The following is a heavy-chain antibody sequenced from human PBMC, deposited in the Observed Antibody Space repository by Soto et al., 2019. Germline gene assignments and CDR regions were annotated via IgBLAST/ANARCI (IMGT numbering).Heavy chain of an antibody. J-gene: IGHJ4*02. V-gene: IGHV3-43*01. CDR1: GFTFDDYT. D-gene: IGHD1-26*01. Sequence: GGSLRLSCAASGFTFDDYTMHWVRQAPGKGLEWVSLISWDGGSTYYADSVKGRFTISRDNSKNSLYLQMNSLRTEDTALYYCAKDALRDSGSYCFDYWGQGTLVTVSS. CDR3: AKDALRDSGSYCFDY. CDR2: ISWDGGST.